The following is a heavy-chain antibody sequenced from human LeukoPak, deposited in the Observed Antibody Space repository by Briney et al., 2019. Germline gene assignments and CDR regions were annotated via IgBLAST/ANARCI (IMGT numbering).Heavy chain of an antibody. CDR1: GGSISSGDYY. J-gene: IGHJ6*02. V-gene: IGHV4-30-4*01. CDR2: IYYSGST. CDR3: ARHMVRYSSSLDYYYGMDV. D-gene: IGHD6-13*01. Sequence: PSETLSLTCTVSGGSISSGDYYWSCIRQPPGKGLECIGYIYYSGSTYYNPSLKSRVTISVDTSKNQFSLKLSSVTAADTAVYYCARHMVRYSSSLDYYYGMDVWGQGTTVTVSS.